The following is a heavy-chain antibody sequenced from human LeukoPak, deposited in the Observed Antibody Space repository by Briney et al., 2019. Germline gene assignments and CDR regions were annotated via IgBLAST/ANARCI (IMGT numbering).Heavy chain of an antibody. CDR1: GYTFTGYY. CDR3: AREVVVVPAASYYYYGMDV. V-gene: IGHV1-2*02. D-gene: IGHD2-2*01. J-gene: IGHJ6*02. Sequence: ASVKVSCKASGYTFTGYYMHWVRQAPGQGLEWMGWINPNSGGTNYAQKFQGRVTMTRDTSISTAYMELSRLRSDATAVYYCAREVVVVPAASYYYYGMDVWGQGTTVTVSS. CDR2: INPNSGGT.